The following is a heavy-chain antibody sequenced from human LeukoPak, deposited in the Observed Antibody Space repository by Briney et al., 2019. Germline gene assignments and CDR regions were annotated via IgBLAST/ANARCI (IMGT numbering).Heavy chain of an antibody. CDR1: GFTFSSNA. V-gene: IGHV3-23*01. D-gene: IGHD3-22*01. Sequence: GGSLRLSCAASGFTFSSNAMSWVRQAPGKGLEWVSAISGSGGSTYYADSVKGRFTISRDNSKNTLYLQMNSLRAEDTAVYYCAKPHYDSSGYYYLAPYFDYWGQGTLVTVSS. CDR3: AKPHYDSSGYYYLAPYFDY. J-gene: IGHJ4*02. CDR2: ISGSGGST.